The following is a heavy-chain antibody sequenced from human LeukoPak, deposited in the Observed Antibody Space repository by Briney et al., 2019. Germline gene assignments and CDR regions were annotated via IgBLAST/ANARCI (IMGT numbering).Heavy chain of an antibody. CDR3: ARDGYGSGKGFFDY. CDR1: GYTFTSYG. CDR2: ISACDGNT. D-gene: IGHD3-10*01. J-gene: IGHJ4*02. V-gene: IGHV1-18*01. Sequence: ASVKVSCKASGYTFTSYGFSWVRQAPGQGLEWMGWISACDGNTNSAQKFQGRVIMTTDTSASTAYMELRSLRPDDTAVYYCARDGYGSGKGFFDYWGQGTLVTVSS.